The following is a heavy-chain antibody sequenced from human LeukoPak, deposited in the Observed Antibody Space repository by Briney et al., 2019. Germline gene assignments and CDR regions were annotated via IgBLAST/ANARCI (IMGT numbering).Heavy chain of an antibody. CDR1: GFTFSSYS. V-gene: IGHV3-48*01. CDR3: AKDYLSSWYYYDYYYYMDV. CDR2: ISSSSSTI. Sequence: GGSLRLSCAASGFTFSSYSMNWVRQAPGKGLEWVSYISSSSSTIYYADSVKGRFTISRDNSKNTLYLQMNSLRAEDTAVYYCAKDYLSSWYYYDYYYYMDVWGKGTTVTVSS. D-gene: IGHD6-13*01. J-gene: IGHJ6*03.